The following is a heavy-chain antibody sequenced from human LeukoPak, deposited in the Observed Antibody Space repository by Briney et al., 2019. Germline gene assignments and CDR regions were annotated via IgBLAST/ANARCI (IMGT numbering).Heavy chain of an antibody. CDR1: GGTFSTYA. V-gene: IGHV1-69*04. Sequence: ASVKVSCKASGGTFSTYAISWVRQAPGQGLEWMGRIIPILGITNFAQKFQGRVTITADKSTSTAYMELSSLRSEDTAVYYCARVKCSGGSCYSVDFDYWGQGTLVTVSS. J-gene: IGHJ4*02. CDR3: ARVKCSGGSCYSVDFDY. D-gene: IGHD2-15*01. CDR2: IIPILGIT.